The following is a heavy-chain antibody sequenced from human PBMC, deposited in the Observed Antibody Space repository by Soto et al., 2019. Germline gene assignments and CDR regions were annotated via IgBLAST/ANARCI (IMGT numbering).Heavy chain of an antibody. Sequence: GGSLRLSCAASGFTFSSYGMHWVRQAPVKGLEWVAVISYDGSNKYYADSVKGRFTISRDNSKNTLYLQMNSLRAEDTAVYYCAKFGLTLDYWGQGTLVTVSS. V-gene: IGHV3-30*18. J-gene: IGHJ4*02. D-gene: IGHD3-10*01. CDR3: AKFGLTLDY. CDR1: GFTFSSYG. CDR2: ISYDGSNK.